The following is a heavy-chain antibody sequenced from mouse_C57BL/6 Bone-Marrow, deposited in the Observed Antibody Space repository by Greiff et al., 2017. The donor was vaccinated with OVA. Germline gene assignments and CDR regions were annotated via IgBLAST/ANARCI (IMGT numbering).Heavy chain of an antibody. Sequence: VQLQQSGPELVKPGASVKISCKASGYSFTDYYMNWVKQSPEKSLEWIGEINPSTGGTTYNQKFKAKATLTVDKSSSTAYMQLKSLTSEDAAVDYCGRSGGNNGTLYYDVWGTGTTVTVA. CDR3: GRSGGNNGTLYYDV. CDR2: INPSTGGT. V-gene: IGHV1-42*01. J-gene: IGHJ1*03. CDR1: GYSFTDYY. D-gene: IGHD2-1*01.